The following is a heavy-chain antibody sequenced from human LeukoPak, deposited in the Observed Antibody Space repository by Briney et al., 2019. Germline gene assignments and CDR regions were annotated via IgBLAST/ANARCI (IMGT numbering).Heavy chain of an antibody. J-gene: IGHJ4*02. CDR3: ARAGEVRDGYKGTFGY. Sequence: SETLSLTCTVSGGSIRSYYWSWIRQPPGKGLEWIGYIYNTGSTVYNPSLKSPVTISVDTSKNQFSLQLSSVTAADTAVYYCARAGEVRDGYKGTFGYWGQGTLVTVSS. V-gene: IGHV4-59*01. D-gene: IGHD5-24*01. CDR2: IYNTGST. CDR1: GGSIRSYY.